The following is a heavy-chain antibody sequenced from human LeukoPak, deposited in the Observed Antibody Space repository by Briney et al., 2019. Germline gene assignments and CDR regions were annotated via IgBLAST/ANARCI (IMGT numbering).Heavy chain of an antibody. J-gene: IGHJ4*02. CDR2: IYYSGST. CDR3: ARHARSIVVVVAASSPFDY. D-gene: IGHD2-15*01. CDR1: GGSISSSSYY. Sequence: SENLSITCTVSGGSISSSSYYWGWIRQPPGQELEWMGSIYYSGSTYYNPSLKSRVTISVDTSKNQFSLKLSSVTAADTAVYYCARHARSIVVVVAASSPFDYWGQGTLVTVSS. V-gene: IGHV4-39*01.